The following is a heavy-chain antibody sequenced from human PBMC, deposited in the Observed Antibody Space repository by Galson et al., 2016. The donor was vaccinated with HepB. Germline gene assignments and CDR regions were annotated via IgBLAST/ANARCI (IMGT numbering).Heavy chain of an antibody. D-gene: IGHD2-2*01. CDR1: GFTFSSYA. CDR3: AKDPRIVVVPCYGMDV. J-gene: IGHJ6*02. Sequence: SLRLSCAASGFTFSSYAMSWVRQAPGKGLEWISAISGSGGGTYYADSVKGRFTISRDNSKNTLYLQMNSLRAVDTALYYCAKDPRIVVVPCYGMDVWGQGTTVTGSS. V-gene: IGHV3-23*01. CDR2: ISGSGGGT.